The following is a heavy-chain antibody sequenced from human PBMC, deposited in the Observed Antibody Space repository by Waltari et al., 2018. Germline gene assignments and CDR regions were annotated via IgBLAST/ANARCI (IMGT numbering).Heavy chain of an antibody. D-gene: IGHD5-18*01. Sequence: QVQLVQSGSELKKPGASVKVSCKASGYIFSNYAMNWVRQAPGQGLEWMGWIKNNTVNPTYAQGFTGRFVFSLDTSVSTAYLQISSLKAEDTSVYYCAKGIQLWGRGSWYFDDWGQGTLVTVSS. CDR3: AKGIQLWGRGSWYFDD. CDR2: IKNNTVNP. CDR1: GYIFSNYA. V-gene: IGHV7-4-1*02. J-gene: IGHJ4*02.